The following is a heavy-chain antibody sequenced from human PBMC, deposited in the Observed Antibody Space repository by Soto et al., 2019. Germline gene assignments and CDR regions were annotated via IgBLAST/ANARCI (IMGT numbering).Heavy chain of an antibody. Sequence: QVQLVESGGGVVQPGRSLRLSCAASGFTFSSYGMHWVRQAPGKGLEWVAVIWYDGSNKYYADSVKGRFTISRDNSKNTLYLQMSSLRAEDTAVYYCARVIRDDFWSGYFAIDSWGQGTLVTVSS. D-gene: IGHD3-3*01. CDR3: ARVIRDDFWSGYFAIDS. J-gene: IGHJ4*02. V-gene: IGHV3-33*01. CDR2: IWYDGSNK. CDR1: GFTFSSYG.